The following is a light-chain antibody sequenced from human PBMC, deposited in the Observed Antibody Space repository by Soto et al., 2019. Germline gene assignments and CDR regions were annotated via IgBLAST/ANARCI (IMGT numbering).Light chain of an antibody. J-gene: IGKJ5*01. CDR2: GAS. CDR3: QQNYSLPVT. Sequence: DIQMTQSPSSLSASIGDRVTITCRASDNINTFLNWYHQRPGKAPDLLIYGASSLKTGVPSRFSGSGSGTHFTLTIAGLQAADFATYYCQQNYSLPVTFGQGTRLEIK. CDR1: DNINTF. V-gene: IGKV1-39*01.